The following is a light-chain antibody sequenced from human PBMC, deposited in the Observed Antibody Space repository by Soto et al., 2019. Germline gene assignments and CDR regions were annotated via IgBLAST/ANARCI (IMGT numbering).Light chain of an antibody. CDR2: AAS. CDR1: QGISSY. CDR3: QQRNSYPYT. V-gene: IGKV1-9*01. J-gene: IGKJ3*01. Sequence: DIQLTQSPSFLSASVGDRVTITCRASQGISSYLDWYQQKPRKAPKLLIYAASTLQSGVPSRFSGSGSGTEFTLTISSLQPEDFATYYCQQRNSYPYTFGHGTKVEIK.